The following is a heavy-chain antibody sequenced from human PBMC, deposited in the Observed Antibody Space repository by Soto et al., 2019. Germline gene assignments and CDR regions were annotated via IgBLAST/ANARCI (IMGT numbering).Heavy chain of an antibody. D-gene: IGHD5-18*01. CDR3: AHTKGYSYGVWYFDY. CDR1: GFTFSSYA. V-gene: IGHV3-23*01. Sequence: GSLRLSCAASGFTFSSYAMSWVRQAPGKGLEWVSAISGSGGSTYYADSVKGRFTISRDNSKNTLYLQMNSLRAEDTAVYYCAHTKGYSYGVWYFDYWGQGTLVTVS. CDR2: ISGSGGST. J-gene: IGHJ4*02.